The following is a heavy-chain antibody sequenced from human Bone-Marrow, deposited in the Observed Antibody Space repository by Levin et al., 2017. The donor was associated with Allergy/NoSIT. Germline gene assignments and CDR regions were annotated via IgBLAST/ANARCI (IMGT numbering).Heavy chain of an antibody. J-gene: IGHJ6*02. Sequence: GGSLRLSCTASGFTFSSVWMTWVRQAPGKGLEWVAHISEDGSGKYYVDSVKGRFTISRDNAKNSLYLQMNRLRAEDTALYYCVKYLGRGMDVWGQGATVTVSS. CDR1: GFTFSSVW. D-gene: IGHD6-6*01. CDR3: VKYLGRGMDV. V-gene: IGHV3-7*01. CDR2: ISEDGSGK.